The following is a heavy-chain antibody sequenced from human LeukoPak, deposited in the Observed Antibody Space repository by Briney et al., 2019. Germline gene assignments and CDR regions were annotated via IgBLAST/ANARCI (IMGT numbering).Heavy chain of an antibody. V-gene: IGHV3-7*03. CDR3: ARDQYDTWSRRGNFDS. J-gene: IGHJ4*02. CDR2: IKLDGSEK. CDR1: AFTFSNYW. Sequence: GGSLRLSCAASAFTFSNYWMSWVRQAPGKGLEWVANIKLDGSEKNYVDFVKGRFTISRDNTKNSLYLQMNSLRVEDTAVFYCARDQYDTWSRRGNFDSWGQGTLVIVSS. D-gene: IGHD3-3*01.